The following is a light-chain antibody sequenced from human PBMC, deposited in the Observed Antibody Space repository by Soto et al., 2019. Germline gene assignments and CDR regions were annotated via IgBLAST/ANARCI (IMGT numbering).Light chain of an antibody. Sequence: DIQLTQSPSFLSASVGDRVTITCRTSQDISSYLAWYQQKPGKAPQLLISAASTLQSGVPSRFSGSGSGTEFTLTIISLQPEDFATYYCQQLKSYPLSFGGGTKVEI. CDR3: QQLKSYPLS. V-gene: IGKV1-9*01. J-gene: IGKJ4*01. CDR2: AAS. CDR1: QDISSY.